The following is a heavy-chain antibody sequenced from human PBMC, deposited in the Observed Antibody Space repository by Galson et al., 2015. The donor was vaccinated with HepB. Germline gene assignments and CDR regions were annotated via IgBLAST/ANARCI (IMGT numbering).Heavy chain of an antibody. CDR2: IIPIFGTA. D-gene: IGHD3-3*01. CDR3: ARNYDFWSGYQDPADFYYGMDV. CDR1: GYTFTSYD. Sequence: SVKVSCKASGYTFTSYDINWVRQATGQGLEWMGGIIPIFGTANYAQKFQGRVTITADESTGTAYMELSSLRSEDTAVYYCARNYDFWSGYQDPADFYYGMDVWGQGTTVTVSS. V-gene: IGHV1-69*13. J-gene: IGHJ6*02.